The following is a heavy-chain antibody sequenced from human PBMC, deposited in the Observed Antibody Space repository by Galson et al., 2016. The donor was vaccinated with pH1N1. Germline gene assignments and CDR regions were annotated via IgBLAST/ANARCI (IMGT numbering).Heavy chain of an antibody. V-gene: IGHV3-23*01. D-gene: IGHD1-14*01. CDR1: GFTFTSYA. CDR2: ISGSGSGT. CDR3: AKAGSGQLRMAFHL. Sequence: SLRLSCAASGFTFTSYAMTWVRLAPGKGLEGVSSISGSGSGTFSADSVKGRFTISRDNSKNTLYLQMNNLRVDDTAVYHCAKAGSGQLRMAFHLWGQGTTVIVSS. J-gene: IGHJ3*01.